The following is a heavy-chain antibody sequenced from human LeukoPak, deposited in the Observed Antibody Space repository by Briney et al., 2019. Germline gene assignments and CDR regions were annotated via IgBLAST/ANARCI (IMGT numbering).Heavy chain of an antibody. V-gene: IGHV3-30*03. D-gene: IGHD6-19*01. CDR2: ISYDGSNK. CDR1: GFTFSSYG. CDR3: ARDLYSSGWFGY. Sequence: PGGSLRLSCAASGFTFSSYGMHWVRQAPGKGLEWVAVISYDGSNKYYADSVKGRFTISRDNSKNTLYLQMNSLRAEDTAVYYCARDLYSSGWFGYWGQGTLVTVSS. J-gene: IGHJ5*01.